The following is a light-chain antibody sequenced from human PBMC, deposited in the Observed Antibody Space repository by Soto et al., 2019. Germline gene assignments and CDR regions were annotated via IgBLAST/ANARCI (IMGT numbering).Light chain of an antibody. Sequence: NFMLTQPHSVSESPGKTVTISCTRSSGSIASNYVQWYQQRPGSAPTTVIYEDNRRPSGVPDRFSGSIDSSSNSASLTISGLKTEDEADYYCQSYDSSNYWVFGGGTKVTVL. CDR3: QSYDSSNYWV. V-gene: IGLV6-57*03. CDR1: SGSIASNY. CDR2: EDN. J-gene: IGLJ3*02.